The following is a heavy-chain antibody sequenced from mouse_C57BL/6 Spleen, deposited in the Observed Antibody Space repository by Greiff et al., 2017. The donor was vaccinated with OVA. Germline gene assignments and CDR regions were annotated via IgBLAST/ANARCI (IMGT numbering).Heavy chain of an antibody. CDR1: GYTFTDYN. Sequence: VQLKQSGPELVKPGASVKMSCKASGYTFTDYNMHWVKQSHGKSLEWIGYINPNNGGTSYNQKFKGKATLTVNKSSSTAYMELRSLTSEDSAVYYCASTPQRYGSSWYFDVWGTGTTVTVSS. CDR3: ASTPQRYGSSWYFDV. CDR2: INPNNGGT. D-gene: IGHD1-1*01. J-gene: IGHJ1*03. V-gene: IGHV1-22*01.